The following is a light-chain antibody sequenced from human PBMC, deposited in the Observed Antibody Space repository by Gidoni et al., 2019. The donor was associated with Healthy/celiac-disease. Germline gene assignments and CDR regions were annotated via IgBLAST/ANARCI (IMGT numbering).Light chain of an antibody. Sequence: DIVMTQSPDSLAVSLGERATINCKSSQSVLYSSNNKNYLAWYQQKPGQPPKLLIYWASTRESGVPDRFSGSGSGTDFTLTISSLQAEDVAVYYCQQYYSTRTTFGQXTKLEIK. J-gene: IGKJ2*01. CDR3: QQYYSTRTT. V-gene: IGKV4-1*01. CDR1: QSVLYSSNNKNY. CDR2: WAS.